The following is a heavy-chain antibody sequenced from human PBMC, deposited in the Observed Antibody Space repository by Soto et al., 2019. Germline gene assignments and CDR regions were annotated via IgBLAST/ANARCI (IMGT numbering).Heavy chain of an antibody. Sequence: SETLSLTCTVSGGSVSSGEYYWSWIRQPPGKGLEWIGHIYYSETTHYNPSLKSRVIISVDTSKNQFSLKLTSVTAADTAVYYCARGGVFRVLEVTNFDSWGQGTQVTVSS. J-gene: IGHJ4*02. V-gene: IGHV4-30-4*01. D-gene: IGHD3-3*01. CDR3: ARGGVFRVLEVTNFDS. CDR1: GGSVSSGEYY. CDR2: IYYSETT.